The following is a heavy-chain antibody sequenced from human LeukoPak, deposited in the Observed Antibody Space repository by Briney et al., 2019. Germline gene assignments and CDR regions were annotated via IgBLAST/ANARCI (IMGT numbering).Heavy chain of an antibody. Sequence: ASVKVSCKASGYTFSNYGVHWMRQAPGQGLERMGWISAYNGNTDYAQKLQDRVTMTTDTSTSTAYMELRSLTSDDTAVYYCARDARGSPLSGSDCWGQGTLVTASS. D-gene: IGHD2-15*01. CDR1: GYTFSNYG. CDR2: ISAYNGNT. J-gene: IGHJ4*02. CDR3: ARDARGSPLSGSDC. V-gene: IGHV1-18*01.